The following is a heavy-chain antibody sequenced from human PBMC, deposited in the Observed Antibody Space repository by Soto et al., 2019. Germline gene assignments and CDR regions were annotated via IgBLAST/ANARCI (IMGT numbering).Heavy chain of an antibody. CDR3: ERSIRLAGDY. Sequence: QVQLVQSGAEVKKPGASVKVSCKASGYTFTSYPMHWVRQAPGQRLEWMGWINAGNGNTKYSQKFQGRVTITRDTSASTAYLELSSLRSEDTAVYYCERSIRLAGDYWGQGTLVTVSS. CDR2: INAGNGNT. J-gene: IGHJ4*02. CDR1: GYTFTSYP. V-gene: IGHV1-3*01.